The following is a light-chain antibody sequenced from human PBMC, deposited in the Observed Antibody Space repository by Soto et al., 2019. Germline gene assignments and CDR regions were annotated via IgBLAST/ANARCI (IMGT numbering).Light chain of an antibody. CDR1: QDINNW. Sequence: DLQMTQSPSTLSAFVGDRDTITCRATQDINNWLAWYQQKPGKAPRLLIYDVSTLQTGVPSRFSGRGSGTEATLIVSSLQPDDVATNYCQQYFHYPVTFGRGTKVEIK. V-gene: IGKV1-5*01. J-gene: IGKJ2*01. CDR3: QQYFHYPVT. CDR2: DVS.